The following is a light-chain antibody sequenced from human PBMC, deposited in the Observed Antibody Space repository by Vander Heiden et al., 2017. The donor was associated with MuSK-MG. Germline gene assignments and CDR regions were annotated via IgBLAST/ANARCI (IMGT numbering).Light chain of an antibody. CDR2: GAS. CDR1: QSVSNN. J-gene: IGKJ4*01. Sequence: ELVMTQSPATLSVSPGERATLSCRASQSVSNNLAWYQQKPGQASRLLIYGASTRATAIPARFSGSGSGTEFTLTISSLQSEDFAVYHCQQYNNWPLTFGGGTKVEVK. CDR3: QQYNNWPLT. V-gene: IGKV3-15*01.